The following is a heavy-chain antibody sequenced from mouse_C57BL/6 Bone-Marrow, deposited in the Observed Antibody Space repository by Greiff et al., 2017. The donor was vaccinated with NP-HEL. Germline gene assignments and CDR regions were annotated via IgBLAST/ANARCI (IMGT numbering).Heavy chain of an antibody. CDR2: IYPSDSET. D-gene: IGHD1-2*01. V-gene: IGHV1-61*01. J-gene: IGHJ1*03. Sequence: QVQLQQPGAELVRPGAEGKRGGRVSGYTFTSYWMDWVKQRPGQGLEWIGNIYPSDSETHYNQKFKDKATLTVDKSSSTAYMQLSSLTSEDSAVYYCARVTRAVWGTGTTVTVSS. CDR3: ARVTRAV. CDR1: GYTFTSYW.